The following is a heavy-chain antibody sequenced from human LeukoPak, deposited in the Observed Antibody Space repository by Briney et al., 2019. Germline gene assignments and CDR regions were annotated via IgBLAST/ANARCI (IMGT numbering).Heavy chain of an antibody. CDR2: IYGNDDK. J-gene: IGHJ4*02. D-gene: IGHD5-18*01. V-gene: IGHV2-5*01. CDR1: GFSLSTSAVA. CDR3: AHRAYTYGPLDY. Sequence: ESGPTLVKPTQTLTLTCSFSGFSLSTSAVAVGWIRQPPGKALEWLALIYGNDDKHYSTSLKSRLTITKDTSKNQVVLTMAIVDPVDTATYYCAHRAYTYGPLDYWGQGTLVTVSS.